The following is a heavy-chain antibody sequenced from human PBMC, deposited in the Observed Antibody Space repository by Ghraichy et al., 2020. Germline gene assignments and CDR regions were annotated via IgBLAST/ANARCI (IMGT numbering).Heavy chain of an antibody. J-gene: IGHJ2*01. V-gene: IGHV1-8*01. D-gene: IGHD4-17*01. CDR2: MNPNSGNR. CDR3: ASARLYGDYYWFFDL. CDR1: GYTFTSYD. Sequence: ASVKVSCKASGYTFTSYDISWVRQAPGQGLEWMGWMNPNSGNRGYAQKFQGRLTMTRNTSINTAYMELSSRRSEDTAVYYCASARLYGDYYWFFDLWGRGTQVTVSS.